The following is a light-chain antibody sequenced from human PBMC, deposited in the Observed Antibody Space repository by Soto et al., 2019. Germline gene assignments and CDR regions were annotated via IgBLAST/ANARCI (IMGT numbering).Light chain of an antibody. CDR2: DVS. CDR3: SSYTTSNTRQIV. J-gene: IGLJ1*01. Sequence: QSVLTQPASVSGSPGQSITISCTGTSSDVGGYNYVSWYQQHPGKAPKFIIYDVSNRPSGVSNSFSGSKSGNTASLTISGLQAEDEADYYCSSYTTSNTRQIVFGTGTRSPS. V-gene: IGLV2-14*01. CDR1: SSDVGGYNY.